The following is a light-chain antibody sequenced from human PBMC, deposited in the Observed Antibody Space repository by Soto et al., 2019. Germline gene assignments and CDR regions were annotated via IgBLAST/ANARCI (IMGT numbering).Light chain of an antibody. V-gene: IGKV1-27*01. CDR3: QKYNSAPRT. Sequence: DIQMTQSPSSLSASVGDRVTITCRASQDINNYLAWYQVQPGKGPKLLIYAASTLQSGVPSRFNGSGSGTDFTLTISSLQPEDVATSFCQKYNSAPRTFGQGTRVEI. CDR2: AAS. CDR1: QDINNY. J-gene: IGKJ1*01.